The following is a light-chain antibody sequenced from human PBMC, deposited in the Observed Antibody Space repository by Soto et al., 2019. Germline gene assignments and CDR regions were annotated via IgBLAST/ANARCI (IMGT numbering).Light chain of an antibody. CDR2: GAS. CDR3: QQYNKWPPAVA. J-gene: IGKJ2*01. Sequence: EIVLTQSPATLSVSPGERATLSCRASQSVSSNLAWYQQKPGQAPRLLIYGASTRATGIPARFSGSGSGTEFTLTISSLQYEDFSVYYCQQYNKWPPAVAFGQGTKLEIK. CDR1: QSVSSN. V-gene: IGKV3-15*01.